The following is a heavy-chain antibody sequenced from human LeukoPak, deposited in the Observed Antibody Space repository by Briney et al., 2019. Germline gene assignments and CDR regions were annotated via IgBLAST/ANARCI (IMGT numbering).Heavy chain of an antibody. CDR2: IYTSGST. CDR3: ARDRYYGSGSLSNWFDP. V-gene: IGHV4-4*07. J-gene: IGHJ5*02. CDR1: GGSISSYY. D-gene: IGHD3-10*01. Sequence: SETLSLTSTVSGGSISSYYWSWIRQPAGKGLEWIGRIYTSGSTNYNPSLKSRVTMSVDTSKNQFSLKLSSVTAADTAVYYCARDRYYGSGSLSNWFDPWGQGTLVTVSS.